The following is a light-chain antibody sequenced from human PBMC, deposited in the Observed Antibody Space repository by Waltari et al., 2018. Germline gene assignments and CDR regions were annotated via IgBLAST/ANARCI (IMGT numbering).Light chain of an antibody. Sequence: QSVLTQPPSASGAPGQRVTISCSASSSTVGGNPVSWYQQLPGTAPKLLIRNNNRRPSGVPKRFSGSKSVTSASLAISGLQSEDEAYYYCASWDDTLNGPVFGGGTKLTVL. CDR1: SSTVGGNP. V-gene: IGLV1-44*01. CDR3: ASWDDTLNGPV. CDR2: NNN. J-gene: IGLJ3*02.